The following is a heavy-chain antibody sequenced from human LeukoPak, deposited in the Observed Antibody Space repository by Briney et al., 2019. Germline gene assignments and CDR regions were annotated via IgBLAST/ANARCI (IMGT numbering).Heavy chain of an antibody. D-gene: IGHD6-13*01. J-gene: IGHJ4*02. CDR3: TKSVAGRLDY. CDR1: GFIFSSYA. Sequence: GGSLRLSCASSGFIFSSYAMNWGRQAPGKGLEWVSAISGSGGSTHYADAVKGRFTSSRDNSMNTLYLQMNSLRAEDTAVYYCTKSVAGRLDYWGQGSLVTVSS. V-gene: IGHV3-23*01. CDR2: ISGSGGST.